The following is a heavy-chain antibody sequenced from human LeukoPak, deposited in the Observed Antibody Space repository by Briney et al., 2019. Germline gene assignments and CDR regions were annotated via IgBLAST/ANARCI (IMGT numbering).Heavy chain of an antibody. V-gene: IGHV3-23*01. J-gene: IGHJ5*02. D-gene: IGHD2-15*01. CDR2: ISGSGGST. CDR1: GFTFSSYA. CDR3: AKDGEYCSGGSCYANWFDP. Sequence: GGSLRLSCAASGFTFSSYAMSWVRQAPGKGLEWVSAISGSGGSTYYADSVKGRFTISRDNSKNTLYLQMNSLRAEDTAVYYCAKDGEYCSGGSCYANWFDPWGHGTLVTVSS.